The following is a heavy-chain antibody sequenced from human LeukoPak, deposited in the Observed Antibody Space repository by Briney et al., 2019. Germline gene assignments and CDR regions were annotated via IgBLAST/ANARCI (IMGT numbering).Heavy chain of an antibody. J-gene: IGHJ4*02. CDR2: ISAYNRNT. D-gene: IGHD1-7*01. Sequence: ASVKLSFTSSGYTFTINGISWIRQAPGQGLEWMGWISAYNRNTNYAQKLQGRVTMTTDTSTSTAYMELRSLRSDDTGVYYCARDGRYNLNFADYWDQGTLVTVSS. V-gene: IGHV1-18*01. CDR1: GYTFTING. CDR3: ARDGRYNLNFADY.